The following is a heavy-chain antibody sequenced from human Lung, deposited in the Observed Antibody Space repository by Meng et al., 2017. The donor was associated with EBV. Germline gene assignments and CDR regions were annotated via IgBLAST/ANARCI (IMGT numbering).Heavy chain of an antibody. D-gene: IGHD1-20*01. CDR2: IQTSGNT. CDR1: GGSIDSSSYY. CDR3: ARLLYNWNPYFAY. J-gene: IGHJ4*02. V-gene: IGHV4-61*02. Sequence: QVQLPESGPRLVKPSETLSLTCTVSGGSIDSSSYYWGWIRQPAGKGLEWIGHIQTSGNTNYNPSLKSRITMSMDTSQNQFSLNLKSVTAADTAVYFCARLLYNWNPYFAYWGQGILVTVSS.